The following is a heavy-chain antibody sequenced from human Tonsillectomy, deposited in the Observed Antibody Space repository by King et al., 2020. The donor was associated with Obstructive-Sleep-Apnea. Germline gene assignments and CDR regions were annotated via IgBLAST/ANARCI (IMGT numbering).Heavy chain of an antibody. CDR2: ISAYNGNT. CDR3: ARDIGQLAAYYYYYGMDV. D-gene: IGHD6-6*01. V-gene: IGHV1-18*04. CDR1: GYTFTSYG. J-gene: IGHJ6*02. Sequence: QLVQSGAEVKKPGASVKVSCKASGYTFTSYGISWVRQAPGQGLEWMGWISAYNGNTNYAQKLQGRVTMTTETSTSTAYMALRSLRSDDTAVYYCARDIGQLAAYYYYYGMDVWGQGTTVTVSS.